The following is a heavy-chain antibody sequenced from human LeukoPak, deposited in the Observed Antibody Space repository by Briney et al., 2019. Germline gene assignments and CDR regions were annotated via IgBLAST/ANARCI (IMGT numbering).Heavy chain of an antibody. J-gene: IGHJ4*02. CDR3: AKSSSSTWYGDFDY. V-gene: IGHV4-59*08. CDR2: VYYSGST. CDR1: GGSLSSYY. Sequence: PSETLSLTCTVSGGSLSSYYLSWIRQPPAKGLEWIGYVYYSGSTNYNPSLKSRVTISVDTSKNQFSLSLTSVTAADTAVYYCAKSSSSTWYGDFDYWGPGTLVTVSS. D-gene: IGHD6-13*01.